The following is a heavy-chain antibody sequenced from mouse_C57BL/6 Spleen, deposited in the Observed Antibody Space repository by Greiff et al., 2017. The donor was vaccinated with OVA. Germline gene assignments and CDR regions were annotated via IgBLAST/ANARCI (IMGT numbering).Heavy chain of an antibody. D-gene: IGHD2-5*01. J-gene: IGHJ3*01. CDR1: GFTFSSYA. CDR3: TRDQSYSNWFAY. CDR2: ISSGGDYI. V-gene: IGHV5-9-1*02. Sequence: EVQGVESGEGLVKPGGSLKLSCAASGFTFSSYAMSWVRQTPEKRLEWVAYISSGGDYIYYADTVKGRFTISRDNARNTLYLQMSSLKSEDTAMYYCTRDQSYSNWFAYWGQGTLVTVSA.